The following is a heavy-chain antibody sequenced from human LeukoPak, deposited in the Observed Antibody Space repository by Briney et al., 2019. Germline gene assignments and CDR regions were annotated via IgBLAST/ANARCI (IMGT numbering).Heavy chain of an antibody. V-gene: IGHV1-18*01. CDR3: ARAGHVVVTATPYSFDY. J-gene: IGHJ4*02. CDR2: ISAYNGNT. CDR1: GYTFTSYG. Sequence: GASVKVSCKASGYTFTSYGISWVRQAPGQGLEWMGWISAYNGNTNYAQKLQGRVTMTTDTSTSTAYMELRSLRSDDTAVYYCARAGHVVVTATPYSFDYWGQGTLVTVSS. D-gene: IGHD2-21*02.